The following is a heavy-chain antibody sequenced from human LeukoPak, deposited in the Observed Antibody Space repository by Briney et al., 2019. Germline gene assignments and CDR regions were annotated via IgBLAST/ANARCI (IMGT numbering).Heavy chain of an antibody. CDR2: TNHSGST. V-gene: IGHV4-34*01. CDR1: GGSFSGYY. D-gene: IGHD4-17*01. CDR3: ARTTVTTLDY. Sequence: SETLSLTCAVYGGSFSGYYWSWIRQPPGKGLEWIGETNHSGSTNYNPSLKSRVTISVDTSKNQFSLKLSSVTAADTAVYYCARTTVTTLDYWGQGTLVTVSS. J-gene: IGHJ4*02.